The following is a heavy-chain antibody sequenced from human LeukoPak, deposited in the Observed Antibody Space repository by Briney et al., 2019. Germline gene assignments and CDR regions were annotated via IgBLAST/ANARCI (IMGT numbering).Heavy chain of an antibody. D-gene: IGHD3-10*01. CDR2: INPNSGGT. J-gene: IGHJ4*02. V-gene: IGHV1-2*02. Sequence: ASVKVSCKASGYTFTGYYMHWVRQAPGQGLEWMGWINPNSGGTNYAQKFQGRVTMTRDTSISTAYMELSRLRSDDTAVYCCARSFTMVRGVIPGYWGQGTLVTVSS. CDR1: GYTFTGYY. CDR3: ARSFTMVRGVIPGY.